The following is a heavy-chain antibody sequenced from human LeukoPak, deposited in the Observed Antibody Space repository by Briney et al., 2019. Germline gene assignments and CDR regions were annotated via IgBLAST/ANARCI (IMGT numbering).Heavy chain of an antibody. CDR2: IYYSGST. V-gene: IGHV4-39*01. CDR3: ARHGYSSSWYLGSGFGY. D-gene: IGHD6-13*01. CDR1: GGSISSSSYY. Sequence: SETLSLTCTVSGGSISSSSYYWGWIRQPPGKGLEWIGNIYYSGSTYYNPSLKSRVTISVDTSKNQFSLKLSSVTAADTAVYYCARHGYSSSWYLGSGFGYWGQGTLVTVSS. J-gene: IGHJ4*02.